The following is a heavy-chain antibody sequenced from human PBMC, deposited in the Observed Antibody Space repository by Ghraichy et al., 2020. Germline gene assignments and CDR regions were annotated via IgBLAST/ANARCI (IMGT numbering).Heavy chain of an antibody. V-gene: IGHV4-59*08. CDR3: ARLIAARQGGDY. CDR1: GGSISSYY. CDR2: IYYSGST. Sequence: SETLSLTCTVSGGSISSYYWSWIRQPPGKGLEWIGYIYYSGSTNYNPSLKSRVTISVDTSKNQFSLKLSSVTAADTAVYYCARLIAARQGGDYWGQGTLVTVSS. J-gene: IGHJ4*02. D-gene: IGHD6-6*01.